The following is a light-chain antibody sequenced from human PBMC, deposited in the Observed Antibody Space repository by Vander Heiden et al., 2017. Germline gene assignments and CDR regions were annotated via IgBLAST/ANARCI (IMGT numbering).Light chain of an antibody. CDR1: QSVSSSY. CDR2: GAS. Sequence: PGERVTLSCRASQSVSSSYLTWYQQKPGQAPRLLIYGASTRATGIPARFSGSGYGTDFTLTISSRQPEDFAVYYCQQYDNLPNITFGQGTRLEIK. J-gene: IGKJ5*01. CDR3: QQYDNLPNIT. V-gene: IGKV3D-7*01.